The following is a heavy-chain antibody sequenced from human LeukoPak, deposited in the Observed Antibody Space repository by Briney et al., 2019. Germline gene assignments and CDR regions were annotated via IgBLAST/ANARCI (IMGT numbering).Heavy chain of an antibody. Sequence: SGGTLGLSCAASGFTFSSYGMSWVRQAPGKGLEWVSAISGSGGSTYYADSVKGRFTISRDNSKNTLYLQMNSLRAEDTAVYYCARSPDILTGENFDYWGQGTLVTVSS. CDR3: ARSPDILTGENFDY. J-gene: IGHJ4*02. V-gene: IGHV3-23*01. CDR2: ISGSGGST. D-gene: IGHD3-9*01. CDR1: GFTFSSYG.